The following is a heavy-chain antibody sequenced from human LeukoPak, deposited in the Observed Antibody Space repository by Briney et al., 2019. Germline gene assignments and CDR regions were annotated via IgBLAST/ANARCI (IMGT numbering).Heavy chain of an antibody. Sequence: PSETLSLTCTVSGGSISSYYWSWIRQPPGKGLEWIGYIYYSGSTNYNPSLKSRVTISVDTSKNQFSLKLSSVTAADTAVYYCARDPIAGQQPDFDYWGQGTLVTVSS. CDR2: IYYSGST. CDR3: ARDPIAGQQPDFDY. V-gene: IGHV4-59*12. D-gene: IGHD6-13*01. J-gene: IGHJ4*02. CDR1: GGSISSYY.